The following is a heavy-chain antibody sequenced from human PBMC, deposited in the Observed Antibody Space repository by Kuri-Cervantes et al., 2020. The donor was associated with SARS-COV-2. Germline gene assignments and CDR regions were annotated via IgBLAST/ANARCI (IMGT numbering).Heavy chain of an antibody. CDR3: ARDNVFGELDY. Sequence: GESLKISCAASGFTFSSYSMNWVRQAPGKGLEWVSSISSSSGYIYYADSVKGRFTISRDNAKNSLYLQMNSLRAENTAVYYCARDNVFGELDYWGQGTLVTVSS. CDR2: ISSSSGYI. J-gene: IGHJ4*02. D-gene: IGHD3-10*01. CDR1: GFTFSSYS. V-gene: IGHV3-21*01.